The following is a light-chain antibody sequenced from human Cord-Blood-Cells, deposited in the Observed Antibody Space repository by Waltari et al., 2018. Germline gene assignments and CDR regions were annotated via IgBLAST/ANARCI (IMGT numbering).Light chain of an antibody. J-gene: IGKJ2*01. CDR3: QQYNNWPPYT. Sequence: EIVMTQSPATLSVPPGERATLSCRASQSVSSNLAWYQQKPGQAPRLLIYGASTRATGIPARFSGNGSGTEFTLTISSLQSEDFAVYYCQQYNNWPPYTFGQGTKLEIK. CDR1: QSVSSN. V-gene: IGKV3-15*01. CDR2: GAS.